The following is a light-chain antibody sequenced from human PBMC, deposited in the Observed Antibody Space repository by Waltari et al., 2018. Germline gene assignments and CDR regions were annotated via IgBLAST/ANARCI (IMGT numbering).Light chain of an antibody. CDR2: AAS. V-gene: IGKV3-20*01. CDR3: QQYDGSVVT. Sequence: EIVLTQSPGTLSLSPGERVTLYCRASQYITGSWMTWYHQKPGQAPRLLIYAASTRAPGVPDRFSGSGSGTDFTLTISRLEPEDSAIYYCQQYDGSVVTFGGGTKVEIK. J-gene: IGKJ4*01. CDR1: QYITGSW.